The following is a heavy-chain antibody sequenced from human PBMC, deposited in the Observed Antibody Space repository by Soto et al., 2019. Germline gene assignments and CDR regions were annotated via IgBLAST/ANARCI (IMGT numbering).Heavy chain of an antibody. V-gene: IGHV4-31*03. CDR2: IYYSGST. Sequence: SETLSLTCTVSGGSISSGGYYWSWIRQHPWKGLEWIGYIYYSGSTYYNPSLTSRVTISVDTSKNQFSLKLSSVTAADTAVYYCARRTRAEGLPYYFDYWGQGTLVTVSS. CDR3: ARRTRAEGLPYYFDY. CDR1: GGSISSGGYY. D-gene: IGHD5-12*01. J-gene: IGHJ4*02.